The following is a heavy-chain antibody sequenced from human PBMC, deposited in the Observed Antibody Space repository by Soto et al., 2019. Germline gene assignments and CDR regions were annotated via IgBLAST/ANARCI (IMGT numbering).Heavy chain of an antibody. J-gene: IGHJ4*02. D-gene: IGHD3-9*01. Sequence: SVKVSCKASGGTFSSYAISWVRQAPGQGLEWMGGIIPIFGTANYAQKFQGRVTITADESTSTAYMELSSLRSEDTAVYYCAKGSQYDILTAYHAFDSWGQGTLVTVSS. CDR2: IIPIFGTA. CDR1: GGTFSSYA. V-gene: IGHV1-69*13. CDR3: AKGSQYDILTAYHAFDS.